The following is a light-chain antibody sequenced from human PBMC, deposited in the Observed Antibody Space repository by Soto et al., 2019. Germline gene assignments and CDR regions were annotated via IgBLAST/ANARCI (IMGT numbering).Light chain of an antibody. V-gene: IGKV3D-15*01. Sequence: EIGVTQSPATLSVSPGERATLSCRASQSIGNHLAWYQQKPGQAPRLLIYGASTRATTIPARFSGSGSGTDFTLTISSLQSGDFAVYYCQQYRALPLSFGGGTKVEIK. CDR3: QQYRALPLS. CDR1: QSIGNH. J-gene: IGKJ4*01. CDR2: GAS.